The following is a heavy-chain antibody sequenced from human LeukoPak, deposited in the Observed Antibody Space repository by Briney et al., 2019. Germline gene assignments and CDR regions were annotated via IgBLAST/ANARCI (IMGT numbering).Heavy chain of an antibody. CDR1: GGSISSYY. J-gene: IGHJ3*02. D-gene: IGHD4-23*01. V-gene: IGHV4-59*01. CDR2: IYYSGST. CDR3: ARARGNSIAFDI. Sequence: SETLSLTCTVSGGSISSYYWSWIRQPPGKGLEWIGYIYYSGSTNYNPSLKSRVTISVDTSKNQFSLMLSSVTAADTAVYYCARARGNSIAFDIWGQGTMVTVSS.